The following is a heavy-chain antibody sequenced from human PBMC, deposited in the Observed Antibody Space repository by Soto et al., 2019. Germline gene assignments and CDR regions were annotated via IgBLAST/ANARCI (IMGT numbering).Heavy chain of an antibody. CDR2: IWYDGSNK. V-gene: IGHV3-33*01. CDR3: ARPNSIVATRRYYFDY. J-gene: IGHJ4*02. D-gene: IGHD5-12*01. CDR1: GFTFSSYG. Sequence: HPGGSLRLSCAASGFTFSSYGMHWVRQAPGKGLEWVAVIWYDGSNKYYADSVKGRFTISRDNSKNTLYLQMNSLRAEDTAVYYCARPNSIVATRRYYFDYWGQGTLVTVSS.